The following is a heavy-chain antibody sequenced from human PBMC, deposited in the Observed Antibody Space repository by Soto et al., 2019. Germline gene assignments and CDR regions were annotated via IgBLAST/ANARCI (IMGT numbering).Heavy chain of an antibody. CDR1: GVSISSSYY. CDR3: ARLPVVVIALGYFDP. V-gene: IGHV4-39*01. CDR2: VYYTGFT. Sequence: QLQLQESGPGLVKPSETLSLTCTVSGVSISSSYYWGWVRQPPGKGLECIGAVYYTGFTYYNPSLKSPLTISLATSKNQFSLRLSSVTAADTAIYYCARLPVVVIALGYFDPWGPGTLVTVSS. D-gene: IGHD2-21*01. J-gene: IGHJ5*02.